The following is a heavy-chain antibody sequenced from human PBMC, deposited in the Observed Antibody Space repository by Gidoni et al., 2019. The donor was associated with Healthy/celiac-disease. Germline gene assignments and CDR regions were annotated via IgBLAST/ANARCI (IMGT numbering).Heavy chain of an antibody. CDR3: ARDGRYDYVWGSYREEYYFDY. Sequence: QVQLVDSGGGLVKPGGSLRLSCSASGFTFSDYYMIWIRQAPGKGLEWVSYISSSGSTIYYADSVKGRFTISRDNDKNSLYLQMNSLRAEDTAVYYCARDGRYDYVWGSYREEYYFDYWGQGTLVTVSS. J-gene: IGHJ4*02. V-gene: IGHV3-11*04. D-gene: IGHD3-16*02. CDR2: ISSSGSTI. CDR1: GFTFSDYY.